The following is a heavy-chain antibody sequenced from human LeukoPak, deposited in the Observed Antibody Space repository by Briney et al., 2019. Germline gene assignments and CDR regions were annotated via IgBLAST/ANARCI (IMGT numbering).Heavy chain of an antibody. Sequence: GGSLRLSCAASGFTFSDYDMSWVRQAPGKGLEWVSSISLSTSGKTYADSVKGRFTISTDKAKNTLYLQMDSLRAEDTAIYYCAKALTRWAFDMWGQGAMVTVSS. J-gene: IGHJ3*02. D-gene: IGHD3-16*01. V-gene: IGHV3-23*01. CDR1: GFTFSDYD. CDR2: ISLSTSGK. CDR3: AKALTRWAFDM.